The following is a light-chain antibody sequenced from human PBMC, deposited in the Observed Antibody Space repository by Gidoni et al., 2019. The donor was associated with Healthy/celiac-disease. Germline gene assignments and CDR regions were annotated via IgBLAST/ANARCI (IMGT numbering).Light chain of an antibody. J-gene: IGLJ2*01. Sequence: QPALTPPASVPGSPGQSITSSCTGTSSDVGSYNYVSWYQQHPGKAPTLMIDDVSNRPSGVSNRFSGSKSGTTASLTISGLQAEDEADYYCSSYTSSSTLGVVFGGGTKLTVL. CDR3: SSYTSSSTLGVV. CDR1: SSDVGSYNY. V-gene: IGLV2-14*01. CDR2: DVS.